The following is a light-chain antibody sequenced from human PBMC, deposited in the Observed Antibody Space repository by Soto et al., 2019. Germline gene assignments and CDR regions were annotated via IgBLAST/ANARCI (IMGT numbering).Light chain of an antibody. J-gene: IGKJ5*01. V-gene: IGKV3-20*01. CDR1: QSVSSNN. CDR3: QQYDNSIT. Sequence: EIVLTQSPGTLSLSPGETATLSCRASQSVSSNNLAWYHQKPGQTPRLLIYGASSRATGIPDRCSGSGFGTDFTLTISRLEPEDFAVYYCQQYDNSITFGQGTRLEIE. CDR2: GAS.